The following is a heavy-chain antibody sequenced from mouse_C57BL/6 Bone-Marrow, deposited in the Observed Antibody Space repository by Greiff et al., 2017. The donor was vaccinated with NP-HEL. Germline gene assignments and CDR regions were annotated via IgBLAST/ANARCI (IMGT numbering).Heavy chain of an antibody. CDR3: TPTPMVTPGFVY. CDR1: GFNIKDDY. J-gene: IGHJ3*01. Sequence: EVQLQQSGAELVRPGASVKLSCTASGFNIKDDYMHWVKQRPEQGLEWIGWIDPENGDTEYASKFQGKATITADTSSNTAYLQLSSLPSEDTAVFYSTPTPMVTPGFVYWGEGRLGTVSA. V-gene: IGHV14-4*01. D-gene: IGHD2-13*01. CDR2: IDPENGDT.